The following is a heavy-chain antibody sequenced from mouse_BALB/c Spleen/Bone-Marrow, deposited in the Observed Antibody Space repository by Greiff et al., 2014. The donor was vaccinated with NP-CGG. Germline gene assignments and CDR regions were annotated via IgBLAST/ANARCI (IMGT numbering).Heavy chain of an antibody. J-gene: IGHJ2*01. Sequence: QVQLQQSGAELVRPGASVKLSCKASGYTFTSYWINWVKQRPGQGLEWIGNIYPSDSYTNCNQKFKDKATLTVDKSSSTAYMQLSSPTSEDSAVYYCTRSGGYYFGYWGQGTTLTVSS. CDR2: IYPSDSYT. CDR3: TRSGGYYFGY. CDR1: GYTFTSYW. V-gene: IGHV1-69*02.